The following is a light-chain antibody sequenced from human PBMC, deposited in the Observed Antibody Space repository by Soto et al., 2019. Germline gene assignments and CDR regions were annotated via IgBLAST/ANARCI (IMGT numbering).Light chain of an antibody. V-gene: IGKV3D-15*01. Sequence: EIVMTPSPATLSVSPGERATLPCRASQSAGNFLAWYQQKPGQAPRLLIYYISTRATGIPARFSGSGSGTEFTLTINRMESEDFAVYYCQQPNQWPITFGQGTQVDIK. CDR3: QQPNQWPIT. J-gene: IGKJ5*01. CDR2: YIS. CDR1: QSAGNF.